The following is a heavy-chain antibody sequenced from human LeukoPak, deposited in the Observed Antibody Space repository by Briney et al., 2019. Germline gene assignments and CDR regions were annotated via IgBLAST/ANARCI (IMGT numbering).Heavy chain of an antibody. D-gene: IGHD2-15*01. CDR3: ARGYCSGTACDLDY. J-gene: IGHJ4*02. CDR2: ISYDGSNK. V-gene: IGHV3-30*03. CDR1: GFTFSSYG. Sequence: PGRSLRLSCAASGFTFSSYGMHWVRQAPGKGLEWVAVISYDGSNKYYADSVKGRFTISRDNSKNTLYLQMNSLRAEDTAVYYCARGYCSGTACDLDYWGQGTLVTVSS.